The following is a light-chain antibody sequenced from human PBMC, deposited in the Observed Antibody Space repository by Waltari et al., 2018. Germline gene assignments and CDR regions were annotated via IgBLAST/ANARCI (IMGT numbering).Light chain of an antibody. V-gene: IGKV3-20*01. J-gene: IGKJ1*01. CDR3: QKYGSLPAT. Sequence: EIMLTQSPGTLSLSPGERATLSCRASQSISRFLAWYQQKPGQAPRLLIYDASSRATGIPDRFSGSGSGTDFSPTISRLEPEDIAVYYCQKYGSLPATFGQGTKVEIK. CDR2: DAS. CDR1: QSISRF.